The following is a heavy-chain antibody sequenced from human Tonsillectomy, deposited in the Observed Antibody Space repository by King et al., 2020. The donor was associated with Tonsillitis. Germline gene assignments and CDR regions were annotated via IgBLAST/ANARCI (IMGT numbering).Heavy chain of an antibody. J-gene: IGHJ4*02. CDR1: GFKFSSYT. CDR2: ISSGSSYI. V-gene: IGHV3-21*01. D-gene: IGHD3-9*01. CDR3: ARVTFDILTGYYIDYFDY. Sequence: VQLVESGGGLVKPGGSLRLTCAAFGFKFSSYTMHWVRQAPGKGLEWVSSISSGSSYIHYADSVKGRFTIYRDNAKNSLYLQMNSLRAGDTAVYYFARVTFDILTGYYIDYFDYWGQGALVTVSS.